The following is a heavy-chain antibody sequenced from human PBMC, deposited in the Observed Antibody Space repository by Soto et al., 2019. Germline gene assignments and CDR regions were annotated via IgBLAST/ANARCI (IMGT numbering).Heavy chain of an antibody. CDR2: IYYSGST. Sequence: PSETLSLTCTVSGGSVSSGSYYWSWIRQPPGKGLEWIGYIYYSGSTNYNPSLRSRVTISVDTSKNQFSLKVRSVTAADTAVYYCARGRYYFDYWGQGTLVTVSS. J-gene: IGHJ4*02. V-gene: IGHV4-61*01. CDR3: ARGRYYFDY. CDR1: GGSVSSGSYY.